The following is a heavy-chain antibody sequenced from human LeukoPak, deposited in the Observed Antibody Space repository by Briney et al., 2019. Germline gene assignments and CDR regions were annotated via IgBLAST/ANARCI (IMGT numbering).Heavy chain of an antibody. J-gene: IGHJ4*02. CDR3: AREGINGYSHFDY. D-gene: IGHD5-18*01. CDR1: GGTFRSYG. CDR2: IIPDFGTT. Sequence: SVKVSCKASGGTFRSYGIYWVRQAPGQGLECMGGIIPDFGTTNYAQKFQGRVTITADDSTSTAYMELSSVGSEDTAVYFCAREGINGYSHFDYWGQGPLVTVSS. V-gene: IGHV1-69*13.